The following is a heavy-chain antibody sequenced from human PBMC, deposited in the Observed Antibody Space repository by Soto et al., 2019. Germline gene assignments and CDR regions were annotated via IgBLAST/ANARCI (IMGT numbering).Heavy chain of an antibody. V-gene: IGHV1-69*05. J-gene: IGHJ6*02. D-gene: IGHD3-22*01. CDR3: VKDRDSNSWPSRDV. Sequence: ASVKVSCKASGGTFSSYAISWVRQAPGQGLEWMGGIIPIFGTANYAQKFQGRVIMTTDTSTSTAYMELRSLRCDDTAVYYCVKDRDSNSWPSRDVWGPGTTVTVSS. CDR1: GGTFSSYA. CDR2: IIPIFGTA.